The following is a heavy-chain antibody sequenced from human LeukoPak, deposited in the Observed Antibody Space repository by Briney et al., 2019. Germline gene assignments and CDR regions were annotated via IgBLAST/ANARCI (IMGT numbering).Heavy chain of an antibody. Sequence: PGGSLRLSCAASGFTLSSYAMTWVRQAPGKGLEWVSAISGSGRSTYYADSVKGRFTISRDNSKNTLYLQMNSLRAEDTAVYSCAKGSPLGYCSSTSCYPLDSWGQGTLVTVSS. J-gene: IGHJ5*01. CDR1: GFTLSSYA. D-gene: IGHD2-2*01. CDR3: AKGSPLGYCSSTSCYPLDS. CDR2: ISGSGRST. V-gene: IGHV3-23*01.